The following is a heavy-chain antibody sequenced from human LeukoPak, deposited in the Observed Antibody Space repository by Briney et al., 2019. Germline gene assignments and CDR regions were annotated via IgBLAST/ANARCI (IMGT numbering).Heavy chain of an antibody. Sequence: SGGSLRLSCAASGFTFSSYGMHWVRQAPGKGLEWVAFIRYDGSNKYYADSVKGRFTISRDNAKNSLYLQMNSLRAEDTAVYYCASEGGLAYCGGDCYSDAFDIWGQGTMVTVSS. CDR3: ASEGGLAYCGGDCYSDAFDI. D-gene: IGHD2-21*02. V-gene: IGHV3-33*08. CDR2: IRYDGSNK. CDR1: GFTFSSYG. J-gene: IGHJ3*02.